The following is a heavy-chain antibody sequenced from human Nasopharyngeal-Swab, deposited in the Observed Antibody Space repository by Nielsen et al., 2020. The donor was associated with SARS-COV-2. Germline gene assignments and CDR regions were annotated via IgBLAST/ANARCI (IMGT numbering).Heavy chain of an antibody. V-gene: IGHV3-23*01. CDR1: GFTFSSYA. Sequence: GESLKISCAASGFTFSSYAMSWVRQAPGKGLEWVSAISGSGGSTYYADSVKGRFTISRDNSKNTLYLQMNSLRAEDTAVYYCAKGGMPLTPAPPYFDYWGQGTLVTVSS. CDR3: AKGGMPLTPAPPYFDY. D-gene: IGHD2-15*01. CDR2: ISGSGGST. J-gene: IGHJ4*02.